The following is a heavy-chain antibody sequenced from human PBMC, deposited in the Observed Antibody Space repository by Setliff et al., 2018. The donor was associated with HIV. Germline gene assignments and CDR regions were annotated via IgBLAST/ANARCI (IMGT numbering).Heavy chain of an antibody. V-gene: IGHV4-38-2*01. CDR2: MYHTGST. CDR3: ARQPLYNDYDWRSYYFDY. CDR1: GYSISSGCY. J-gene: IGHJ4*02. D-gene: IGHD5-12*01. Sequence: SETLSLTCAVSGYSISSGCYWGWIRQPPGKGLEWIGGMYHTGSTYYSPSLNSRFTISVDTSKNQFSLKLRSVTAADTAVYYCARQPLYNDYDWRSYYFDYWGQGSLVTVSS.